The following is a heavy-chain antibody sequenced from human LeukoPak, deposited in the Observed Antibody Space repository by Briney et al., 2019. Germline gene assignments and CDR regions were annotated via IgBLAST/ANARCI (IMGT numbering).Heavy chain of an antibody. Sequence: GGSLRLSCAASGFTFSSYAMSWVRQAPGKGLEWVSVIGGSGGNTNYADSVRGRFTVSRDNTKNTVYLQMNSLRAEDTAVYYCAKNYYDNSAQGWASFDYWGQETLVTVSS. CDR3: AKNYYDNSAQGWASFDY. V-gene: IGHV3-23*01. CDR1: GFTFSSYA. D-gene: IGHD3-22*01. J-gene: IGHJ4*02. CDR2: IGGSGGNT.